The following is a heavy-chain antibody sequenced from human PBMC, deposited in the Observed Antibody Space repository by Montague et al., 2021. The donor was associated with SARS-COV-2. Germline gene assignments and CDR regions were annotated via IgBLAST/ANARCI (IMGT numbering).Heavy chain of an antibody. J-gene: IGHJ4*02. CDR1: GGSVSSRSYY. Sequence: SETLSLTCTVSGGSVSSRSYYWGWIRQPQGKGLEWIGSIYYSGSNHYNPSLKSRVTMSVDTSKNQFSLKLSSVTAADTAVYYCARRGDYGGPRFDYWGQGTLVSVSS. V-gene: IGHV4-39*01. D-gene: IGHD4-23*01. CDR2: IYYSGSN. CDR3: ARRGDYGGPRFDY.